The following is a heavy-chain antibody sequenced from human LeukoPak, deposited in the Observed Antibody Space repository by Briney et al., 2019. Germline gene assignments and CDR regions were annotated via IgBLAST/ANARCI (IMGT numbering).Heavy chain of an antibody. D-gene: IGHD6-13*01. CDR2: INPNSGGT. Sequence: GASVKVSCKASGYTFTGYYMHWVRQAPGQGLEWMGWINPNSGGTNYAQKFQGRVTMTRDTSISTAYMGLSRLRSDDTAVYYCARAYGTGYSSGWYDPWGYWGQGTLVTVSS. CDR1: GYTFTGYY. J-gene: IGHJ4*02. CDR3: ARAYGTGYSSGWYDPWGY. V-gene: IGHV1-2*02.